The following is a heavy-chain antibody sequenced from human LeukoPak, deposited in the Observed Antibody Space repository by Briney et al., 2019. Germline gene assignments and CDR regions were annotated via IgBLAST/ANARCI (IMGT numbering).Heavy chain of an antibody. D-gene: IGHD3-10*01. CDR3: ARSELLWFGEVKSGFDY. CDR1: GGSISTYY. J-gene: IGHJ4*02. CDR2: VYYSGST. V-gene: IGHV4-59*01. Sequence: SETLSLTCTVSGGSISTYYWSWIRQPPGKGLEGIGYVYYSGSTNYSPSLMGRVTMSVDTSKKQFSLKLSSVTAADTAVYYCARSELLWFGEVKSGFDYWGQGTLVTVSS.